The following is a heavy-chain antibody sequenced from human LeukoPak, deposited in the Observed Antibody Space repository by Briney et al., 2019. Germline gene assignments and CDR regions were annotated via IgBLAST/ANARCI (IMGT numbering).Heavy chain of an antibody. CDR3: TRDRSRAEDD. V-gene: IGHV3-7*01. CDR2: INQGGSDK. Sequence: GGSLRLSCAASGFTFSGHWMSWVRQAPGKGLEWVANINQGGSDKYYVDSVKGRFTISRDNDNNLLYLQMNSLRGEDTAVYYCTRDRSRAEDDWGQGTLVTVSS. J-gene: IGHJ4*02. CDR1: GFTFSGHW. D-gene: IGHD1-14*01.